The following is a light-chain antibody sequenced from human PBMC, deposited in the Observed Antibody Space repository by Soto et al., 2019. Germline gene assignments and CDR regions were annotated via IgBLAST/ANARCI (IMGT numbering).Light chain of an antibody. Sequence: EIVLKKSPATLSLSPGERATLSCRASQSVSSYLAWYQQLPGKAPRLLIYDASNRATGIPARFSGSGSGTDFTLTISSLEPEDFAVYYCQQRSNWPITFGQGTRLEIK. CDR1: QSVSSY. CDR3: QQRSNWPIT. CDR2: DAS. V-gene: IGKV3-11*01. J-gene: IGKJ5*01.